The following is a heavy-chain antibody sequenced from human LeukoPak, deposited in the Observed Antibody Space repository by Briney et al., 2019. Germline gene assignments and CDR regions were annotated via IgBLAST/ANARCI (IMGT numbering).Heavy chain of an antibody. J-gene: IGHJ6*03. CDR1: GGSISSSSYY. Sequence: ASETLSLTCTVSGGSISSSSYYWGWIRQPPGKGLEWIGSIYYSGSTNYNPSLKSRVTISVDASKNQFSLKLSSVTAADTAVYYCARVLGAGHYYYYYYMDVWGKGTTVTVSS. CDR3: ARVLGAGHYYYYYYMDV. V-gene: IGHV4-39*07. CDR2: IYYSGST. D-gene: IGHD1-26*01.